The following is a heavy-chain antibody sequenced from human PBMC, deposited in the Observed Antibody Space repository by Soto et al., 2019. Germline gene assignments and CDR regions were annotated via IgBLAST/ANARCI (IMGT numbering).Heavy chain of an antibody. J-gene: IGHJ2*01. CDR2: ISPDGSDV. V-gene: IGHV3-74*01. Sequence: PGGSLRLSCAASGFPFTNYWMNWVRQTPGKGLMWVSRISPDGSDVGYADSVEGRFTVSRDNAKNTLYLQMHSLRAEDTAVYYCARDRAGRTYWYFDLWGRGTLVTVSS. D-gene: IGHD3-10*01. CDR1: GFPFTNYW. CDR3: ARDRAGRTYWYFDL.